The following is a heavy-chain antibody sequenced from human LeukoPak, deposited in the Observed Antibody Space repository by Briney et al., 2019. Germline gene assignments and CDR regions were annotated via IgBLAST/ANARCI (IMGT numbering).Heavy chain of an antibody. J-gene: IGHJ4*02. D-gene: IGHD3-22*01. Sequence: PGGSLRLSCAASGFTFSSYGMHWVRQAPGKGLEWVAVIWCDGSNKYYADSVKGRFTISRDNSKNTLYLQMNSLRAEDTAVYYCAREENYDSSGYFDYWGQGTLVTVSS. CDR3: AREENYDSSGYFDY. CDR2: IWCDGSNK. CDR1: GFTFSSYG. V-gene: IGHV3-33*01.